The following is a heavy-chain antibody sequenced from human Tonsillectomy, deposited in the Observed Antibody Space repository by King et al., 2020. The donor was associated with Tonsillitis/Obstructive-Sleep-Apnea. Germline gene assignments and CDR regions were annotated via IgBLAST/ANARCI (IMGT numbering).Heavy chain of an antibody. CDR3: ARQGSTYYYGSGSFRWG. CDR2: IYYSGST. D-gene: IGHD3-10*01. V-gene: IGHV4-39*01. CDR1: GGSISSSSYY. J-gene: IGHJ4*02. Sequence: QLQESGPGLVKPSETLSLTCTVSGGSISSSSYYWGWIRQPPGKGLEWIGSIYYSGSTYYNPSLKRRVTISVDTSKNQFSLKLSSVTAADTAVYYCARQGSTYYYGSGSFRWGWGQGTLVTVSS.